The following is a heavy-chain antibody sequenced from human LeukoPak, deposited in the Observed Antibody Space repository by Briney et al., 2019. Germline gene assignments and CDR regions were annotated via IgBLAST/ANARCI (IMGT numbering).Heavy chain of an antibody. D-gene: IGHD1-1*01. CDR1: GFTFSDYY. CDR3: ARLTTREGINYYYYMDV. V-gene: IGHV3-11*04. J-gene: IGHJ6*03. Sequence: GGSLRLSCVVSGFTFSDYYMTWIRQTPGKGLEWVSDVSSTSAAIYYADSVKGRFTISRDNANNSLFLRMNSLRAEDTAVYYCARLTTREGINYYYYMDVWGKGTTVTVSS. CDR2: VSSTSAAI.